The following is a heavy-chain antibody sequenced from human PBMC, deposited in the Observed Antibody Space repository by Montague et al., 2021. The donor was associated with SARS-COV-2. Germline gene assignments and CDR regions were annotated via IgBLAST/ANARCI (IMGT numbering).Heavy chain of an antibody. Sequence: SETLSLTCTVAGGSSIGFYWGWVRQPPGRGLEWIGDINHNGNTQYNPSLKSRVTMSSDTSRVHFSLRLTSVTAADTAIYYCARRLYSFGAGTYRDWGQGTLVAVSS. CDR1: GGSSIGFY. CDR3: ARRLYSFGAGTYRD. J-gene: IGHJ4*02. V-gene: IGHV4-34*01. CDR2: INHNGNT. D-gene: IGHD2-21*01.